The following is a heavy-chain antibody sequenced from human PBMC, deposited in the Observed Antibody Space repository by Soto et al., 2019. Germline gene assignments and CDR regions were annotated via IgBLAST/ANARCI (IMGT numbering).Heavy chain of an antibody. Sequence: VRLQESGPGLVKPSETLSLTCDVSDFSITNDNWWSWVRQPPGEGLEWIGELHHIGYTTYNPSLASRVTMSVDTSKNQFFLKLNSVTAADTAVYYCTKNSAYALDYWGQGTLVNVSS. CDR2: LHHIGYT. V-gene: IGHV4-4*02. CDR3: TKNSAYALDY. CDR1: DFSITNDNW. J-gene: IGHJ4*02. D-gene: IGHD5-12*01.